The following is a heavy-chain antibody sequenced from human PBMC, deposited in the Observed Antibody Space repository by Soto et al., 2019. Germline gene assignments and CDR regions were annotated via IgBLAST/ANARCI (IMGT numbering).Heavy chain of an antibody. CDR1: GYTFTGYY. CDR2: INPNSGGT. Sequence: ASVKVSCKASGYTFTGYYMHWVRQAPGQGLEWMGWINPNSGGTNYAQKFQGWVTMTRDTSISTAYMALSRLRSDDTAVYYCARDSSGSSGWYRPRRTNNWFDPWGQGTLVTVSS. CDR3: ARDSSGSSGWYRPRRTNNWFDP. D-gene: IGHD6-19*01. J-gene: IGHJ5*02. V-gene: IGHV1-2*04.